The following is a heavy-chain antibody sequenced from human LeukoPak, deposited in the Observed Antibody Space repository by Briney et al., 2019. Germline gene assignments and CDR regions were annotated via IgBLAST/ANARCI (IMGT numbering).Heavy chain of an antibody. CDR1: GFIFSNYA. D-gene: IGHD6-19*01. J-gene: IGHJ4*02. CDR2: ISSNGGST. Sequence: GGSLRLSCSASGFIFSNYAMHWVRQAPGKGLEYFSAISSNGGSTYYADSVKGRFTISRDNSKNTLYLQMSSLRAEDTAVYYCVRGKGIAVTSLDYWGQGTLVTVSS. V-gene: IGHV3-64D*06. CDR3: VRGKGIAVTSLDY.